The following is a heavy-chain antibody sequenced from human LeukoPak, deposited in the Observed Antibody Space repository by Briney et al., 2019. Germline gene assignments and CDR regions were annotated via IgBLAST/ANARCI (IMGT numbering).Heavy chain of an antibody. CDR3: ARDSYSNSHYFDQ. CDR2: ISTSGSVI. D-gene: IGHD6-6*01. V-gene: IGHV3-11*04. Sequence: GGSLRLSCAAPGFIFSDYYMSWIRQVPGKGLEWVSYISTSGSVIYYADSVKGRFTISRDNAKNSLYLQMNSLRAEDTAVYYCARDSYSNSHYFDQWGQGTLVTVSS. J-gene: IGHJ4*02. CDR1: GFIFSDYY.